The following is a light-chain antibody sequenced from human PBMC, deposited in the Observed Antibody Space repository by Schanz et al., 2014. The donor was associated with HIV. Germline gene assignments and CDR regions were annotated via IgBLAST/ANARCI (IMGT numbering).Light chain of an antibody. CDR3: QQRSNWQGT. J-gene: IGKJ5*01. Sequence: EIVMTQSPVTLSVSPGERATLSCRASQSVSGNLAWYQQKPGQAPRLLIYGASTRATDIPVRFSGSGSGTDFTLTISSLEPEDFAVYYCQQRSNWQGTFGQGTRLEIK. CDR2: GAS. CDR1: QSVSGN. V-gene: IGKV3-15*01.